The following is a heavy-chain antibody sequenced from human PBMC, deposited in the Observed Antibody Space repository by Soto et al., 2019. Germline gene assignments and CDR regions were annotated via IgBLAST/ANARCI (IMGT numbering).Heavy chain of an antibody. CDR3: ARTVLGPDLLADSFVDYYYYIAV. Sequence: NPSETPSLTCTVSGGSLSNFYWSWIRQPPGKGLEWICYVYYTGSTSYNPSLKRRVTFSADSSRGQFSLRLNSVTAADTAVCYCARTVLGPDLLADSFVDYYYYIAVRAQRTTVTGSS. CDR2: VYYTGST. V-gene: IGHV4-59*08. D-gene: IGHD3-9*01. CDR1: GGSLSNFY. J-gene: IGHJ6*03.